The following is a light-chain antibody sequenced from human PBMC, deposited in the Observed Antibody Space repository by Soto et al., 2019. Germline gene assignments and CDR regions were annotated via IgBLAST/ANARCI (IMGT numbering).Light chain of an antibody. CDR3: KQYNTYPYT. CDR1: QSISNW. J-gene: IGKJ2*01. CDR2: KAS. V-gene: IGKV1-5*03. Sequence: DIQMTQSPSTLSASVGDRVTITCRASQSISNWLAWYQQKPGKAPKILIYKASSLESGVPSRFSGSGSGTEFTLTISSLQPDDFATYFCKQYNTYPYTFGQGTKLEIK.